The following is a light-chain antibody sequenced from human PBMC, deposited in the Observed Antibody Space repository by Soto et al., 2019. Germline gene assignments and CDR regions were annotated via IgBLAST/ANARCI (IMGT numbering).Light chain of an antibody. V-gene: IGKV3D-20*02. CDR3: QQRGNWPPT. CDR2: GAS. CDR1: QIVRSTY. Sequence: DIVYTQSTGTLSLSPGESATLSCRASQIVRSTYLAWYQQKPGQAPRLLIYGASNRATGIAPRFRGSGSGTDFTLTISSVEPEDFAVYICQQRGNWPPTFGQGTRLEIK. J-gene: IGKJ5*01.